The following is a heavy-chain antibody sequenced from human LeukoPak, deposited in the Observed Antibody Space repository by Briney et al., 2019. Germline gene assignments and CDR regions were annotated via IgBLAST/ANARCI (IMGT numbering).Heavy chain of an antibody. CDR2: IYYSGST. D-gene: IGHD2-21*01. V-gene: IGHV4-39*07. Sequence: PSETLSLTCTVSGGSISSYYWGWIRQPPGKGLEWIGSIYYSGSTYYNPSLKSRVTISVDTSKNQFSLKLSPVTAADPAVYYCARDQLLLGSDYWGQGTLVTVSS. CDR1: GGSISSYY. J-gene: IGHJ4*02. CDR3: ARDQLLLGSDY.